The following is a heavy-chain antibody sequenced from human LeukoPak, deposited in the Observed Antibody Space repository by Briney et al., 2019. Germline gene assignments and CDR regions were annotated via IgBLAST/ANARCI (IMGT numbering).Heavy chain of an antibody. D-gene: IGHD4-17*01. J-gene: IGHJ5*02. Sequence: PGGSLRLSCAASGFTFDDYAMHWVRQAPGKGLEWVSGINWNGDSVNYADSVKGRFTISRDNAKNSLYLRMNSLRAEDTALYYCARDLLRSWGQGTLVTVSS. V-gene: IGHV3-9*01. CDR3: ARDLLRS. CDR1: GFTFDDYA. CDR2: INWNGDSV.